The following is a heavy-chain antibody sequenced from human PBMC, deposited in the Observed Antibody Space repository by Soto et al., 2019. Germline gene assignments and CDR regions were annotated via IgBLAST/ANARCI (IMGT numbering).Heavy chain of an antibody. CDR1: GASMSEYF. J-gene: IGHJ4*02. V-gene: IGHV4-59*01. CDR2: IYYLGST. Sequence: SETLSLTCTVSGASMSEYFWSWIRQSPGKGLEWIGYIYYLGSTDYNPSLKSRVTISVDTSKRQFSPRLTSVTAADTAVYYCARDGYDGSGSPYPAFWGPGTQVTVS. CDR3: ARDGYDGSGSPYPAF. D-gene: IGHD3-10*01.